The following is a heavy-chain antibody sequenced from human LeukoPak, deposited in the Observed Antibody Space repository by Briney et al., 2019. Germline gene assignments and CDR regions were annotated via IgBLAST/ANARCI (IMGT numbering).Heavy chain of an antibody. CDR3: ARAYSSGWSYGMDV. Sequence: ASETLSLTCTVSGGSISSYYWSWIRQPPGKGLEWIGYIYYSGSTNYNPSLKSRVTISVDTSKNQFSLKLSSVTAADTAVYYCARAYSSGWSYGMDVWGQGTTVTVSS. CDR2: IYYSGST. J-gene: IGHJ6*02. CDR1: GGSISSYY. V-gene: IGHV4-59*01. D-gene: IGHD6-19*01.